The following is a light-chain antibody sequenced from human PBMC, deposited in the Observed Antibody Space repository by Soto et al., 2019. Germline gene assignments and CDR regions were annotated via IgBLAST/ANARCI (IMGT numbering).Light chain of an antibody. CDR2: KDN. CDR1: ALPKQY. CDR3: QSADSSGTYVV. J-gene: IGLJ2*01. V-gene: IGLV3-25*03. Sequence: SSELTQPPSVSVPPGQTARITCSGDALPKQYAYWYQKKPGQAPVLVIYKDNKRPSGIPERFSGSISGTTVTLTINGVQAEDEADYYCQSADSSGTYVVFGGGTKVTVL.